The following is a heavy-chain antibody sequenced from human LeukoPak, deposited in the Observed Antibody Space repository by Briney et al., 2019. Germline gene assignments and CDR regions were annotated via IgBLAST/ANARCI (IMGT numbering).Heavy chain of an antibody. J-gene: IGHJ3*02. CDR3: ARDFREGDAFDI. CDR2: IIPAFGRT. CDR1: GGTFGSYG. Sequence: SVKVSCKASGGTFGSYGIGWVRQAPGQGLEWMGGIIPAFGRTNYAQKFLGRVTISADSTNTAYMELSSLRSEDTAVYYCARDFREGDAFDIWGQGTMVTVSS. V-gene: IGHV1-69*01.